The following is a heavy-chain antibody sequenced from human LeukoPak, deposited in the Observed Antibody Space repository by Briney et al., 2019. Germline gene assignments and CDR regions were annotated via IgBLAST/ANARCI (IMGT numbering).Heavy chain of an antibody. CDR3: ARGPYIQLWLNWFDP. CDR2: IYHSGST. CDR1: GYSISSGYS. V-gene: IGHV4-38-2*02. J-gene: IGHJ5*02. Sequence: SETLSLTCTVSGYSISSGYSWGWIRRPPGKGLEWIGSIYHSGSTYYNPSLKIRVTISVDTSKNQFSLKLSSVTAADTAVYYCARGPYIQLWLNWFDPWGQGTLVTVSS. D-gene: IGHD5-18*01.